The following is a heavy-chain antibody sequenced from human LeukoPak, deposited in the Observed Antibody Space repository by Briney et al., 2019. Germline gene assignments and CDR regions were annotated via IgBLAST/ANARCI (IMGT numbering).Heavy chain of an antibody. CDR2: INPSGGST. D-gene: IGHD5-24*01. CDR1: VYTFTNYY. Sequence: ASAKVSFEASVYTFTNYYIHWVRQAPGQGLEWMGMINPSGGSTSYAQKFQGRVTMTRDTSTSTVYMELSSLRSEDTAVYYCARGGKGNADGYNQALNYWGQGTLVTVSS. V-gene: IGHV1-46*01. J-gene: IGHJ4*02. CDR3: ARGGKGNADGYNQALNY.